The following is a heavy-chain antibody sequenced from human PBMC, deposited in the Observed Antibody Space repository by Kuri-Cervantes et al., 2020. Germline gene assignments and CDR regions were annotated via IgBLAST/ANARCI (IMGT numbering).Heavy chain of an antibody. J-gene: IGHJ4*02. CDR1: GYSISSGYY. CDR2: IYHSGST. D-gene: IGHD3-22*01. V-gene: IGHV4-38-2*01. CDR3: ARGGIIEDNYYDSSGYKNFDY. Sequence: SETLSLTCAVSGYSISSGYYWGWIRQPPGKGLEWIGSIYHSGSTYYNLSLKSRVTISVETSKNQFSLKLSSVTAADTAVYFCARGGIIEDNYYDSSGYKNFDYWGQGTLVTVSS.